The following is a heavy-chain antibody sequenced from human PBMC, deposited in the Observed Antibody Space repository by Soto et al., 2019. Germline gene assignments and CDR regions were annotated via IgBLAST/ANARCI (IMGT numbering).Heavy chain of an antibody. D-gene: IGHD3-10*01. J-gene: IGHJ6*02. CDR2: IYYSGST. V-gene: IGHV4-59*01. Sequence: SETLSLTCTVSGGSISSYYWSWIRQPPGEGLEWIGYIYYSGSTNYNPSLKSRVTISVGTSKNQFSLKLSSVTAADTAVYYCAREVRGSGVGYYYYGMDVWGQGTTVTVSS. CDR3: AREVRGSGVGYYYYGMDV. CDR1: GGSISSYY.